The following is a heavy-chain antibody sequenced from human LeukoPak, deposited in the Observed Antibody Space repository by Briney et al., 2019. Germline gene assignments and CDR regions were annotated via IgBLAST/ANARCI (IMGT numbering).Heavy chain of an antibody. D-gene: IGHD3-10*01. CDR1: GFTFSNHA. CDR3: AKEGTYYYGSGSYQYYFDY. J-gene: IGHJ4*02. V-gene: IGHV3-23*01. CDR2: INISGGST. Sequence: PGGSLRLSCAASGFTFSNHAMTWVRQAPGKGLEWVSTINISGGSTFYADSVKGRFIISRDNSKNTMSLQMNSLRAEDTAVYYCAKEGTYYYGSGSYQYYFDYWGQGTLVTVSS.